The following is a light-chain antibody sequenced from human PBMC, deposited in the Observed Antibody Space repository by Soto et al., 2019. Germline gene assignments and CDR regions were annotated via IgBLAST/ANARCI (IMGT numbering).Light chain of an antibody. J-gene: IGLJ2*01. CDR2: DVT. CDR3: SSYTSSSTYVV. Sequence: QSALTQPASVSGSPGQSITISCTGTSSDVGGYNYVSWYQQHPGKAPKLMIYDVTNRPSGVSNRFSGSKSGNTASLTISGLQAEDEADYYCSSYTSSSTYVVFGRGTKLTV. V-gene: IGLV2-14*01. CDR1: SSDVGGYNY.